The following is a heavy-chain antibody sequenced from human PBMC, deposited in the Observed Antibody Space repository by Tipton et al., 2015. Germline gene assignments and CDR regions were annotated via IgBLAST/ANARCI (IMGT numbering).Heavy chain of an antibody. Sequence: TCYNPSLKSRVTISVDTSKNQFSLKLSSVTAADTAVYYCARDHYDSSGYYLHGAFDIWGQGKMVTVSS. D-gene: IGHD3-22*01. J-gene: IGHJ3*02. V-gene: IGHV4-39*07. CDR2: T. CDR3: ARDHYDSSGYYLHGAFDI.